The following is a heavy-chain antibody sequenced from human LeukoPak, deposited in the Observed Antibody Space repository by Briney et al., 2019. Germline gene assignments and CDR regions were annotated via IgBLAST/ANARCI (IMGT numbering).Heavy chain of an antibody. D-gene: IGHD6-19*01. J-gene: IGHJ4*02. CDR1: GFTFDDYA. V-gene: IGHV3-9*01. CDR3: AKGARVSSGWYSGTDY. Sequence: GGSLRLSCAASGFTFDDYAMHWVRHAPGKGLEWVSGISWNSGSIGYADSVKGRFTISRDNAKNSLYLQMNSLSAEDTALYYCAKGARVSSGWYSGTDYWGQGTLVTVSS. CDR2: ISWNSGSI.